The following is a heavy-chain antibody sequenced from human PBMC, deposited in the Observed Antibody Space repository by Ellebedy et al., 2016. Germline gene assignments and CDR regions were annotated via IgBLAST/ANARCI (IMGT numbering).Heavy chain of an antibody. CDR1: GFTFSSYW. J-gene: IGHJ3*02. CDR3: ARANVRSDDAFDI. V-gene: IGHV3-74*01. CDR2: INSDGSST. Sequence: GESLKISCAASGFTFSSYWMHWVRQAPGKGLVWVSRINSDGSSTSYADSVKGRFTISRDNAKNTLYLQMNSLRAEDTAVYNCARANVRSDDAFDIWGQGTMVTVSS.